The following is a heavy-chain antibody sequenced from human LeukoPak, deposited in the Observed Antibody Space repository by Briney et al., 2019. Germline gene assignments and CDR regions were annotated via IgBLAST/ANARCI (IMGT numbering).Heavy chain of an antibody. CDR2: IHHSGST. J-gene: IGHJ4*02. CDR1: GGSISTSNW. D-gene: IGHD3-10*01. V-gene: IGHV4-4*02. CDR3: ARKSYDSGTYSV. Sequence: SGTLSLTCAVSGGSISTSNWWSWVRQPPGKGLEWLGEIHHSGSTNYNPSLKSRVTISVDNSKNQFSLKLTSVTAADTAVYYCARKSYDSGTYSVWGRGTLVTVSS.